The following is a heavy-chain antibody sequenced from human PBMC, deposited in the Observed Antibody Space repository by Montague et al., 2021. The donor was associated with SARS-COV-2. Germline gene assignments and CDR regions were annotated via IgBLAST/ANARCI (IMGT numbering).Heavy chain of an antibody. Sequence: SETRSLTCAVYGGSFGGYYWSWIRQPPGKGLEWIGEINHSGSTNYNPSLKSRVTISVDTSKNQFSLKLSSVTAADTAVYYCASLTLGYCSSTSCYSDWFDPWGQGTLVTVSS. CDR1: GGSFGGYY. J-gene: IGHJ5*02. CDR3: ASLTLGYCSSTSCYSDWFDP. V-gene: IGHV4-34*01. D-gene: IGHD2-2*02. CDR2: INHSGST.